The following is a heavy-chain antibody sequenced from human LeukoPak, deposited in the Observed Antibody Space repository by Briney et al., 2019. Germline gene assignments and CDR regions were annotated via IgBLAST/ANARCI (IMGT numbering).Heavy chain of an antibody. D-gene: IGHD1-26*01. Sequence: GGSLRLSCAASGFTFSSCEMNWVRQAPGKGLVWVSYISSSGRTIYYADSVKGRFTISRDNAKNSLYLQMNSLRVEDTAVYYCARPSHMGYFFDYWGQGTLVTVSS. V-gene: IGHV3-48*03. CDR3: ARPSHMGYFFDY. CDR1: GFTFSSCE. CDR2: ISSSGRTI. J-gene: IGHJ4*02.